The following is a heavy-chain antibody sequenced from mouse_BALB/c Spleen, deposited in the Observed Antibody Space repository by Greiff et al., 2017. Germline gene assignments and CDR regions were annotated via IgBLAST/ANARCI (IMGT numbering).Heavy chain of an antibody. CDR2: ISYSGST. D-gene: IGHD4-1*02. Sequence: EVKLQESGPGLVKPSQSLSLTCTVTGYSITSDYAWNWIRQFPGNKLEWMGYISYSGSTSYNPSLKSRISITRDTSKNQFFLQLNSVTTEDTATYYCARSQLGRGYYFDYWGQGTTLTVSS. V-gene: IGHV3-2*02. CDR3: ARSQLGRGYYFDY. CDR1: GYSITSDYA. J-gene: IGHJ2*01.